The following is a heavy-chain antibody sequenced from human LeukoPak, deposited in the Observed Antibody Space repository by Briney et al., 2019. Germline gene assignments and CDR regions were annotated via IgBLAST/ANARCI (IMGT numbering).Heavy chain of an antibody. D-gene: IGHD3-22*01. V-gene: IGHV3-30*03. CDR2: ISYDGSNK. CDR1: GFTFSSYG. CDR3: VRGGPSTWF. J-gene: IGHJ4*02. Sequence: PGRSLRLSCAASGFTFSSYGMHWVRQAPGKGLEWVAVISYDGSNKYYADSVKGRFTISRDDAKNMLFLQMNSLRGEDTAVYHCVRGGPSTWFWGQGTLVTVSS.